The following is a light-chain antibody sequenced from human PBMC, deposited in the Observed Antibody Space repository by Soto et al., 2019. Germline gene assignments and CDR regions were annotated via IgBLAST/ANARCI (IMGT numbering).Light chain of an antibody. CDR1: QSVSSR. V-gene: IGKV3-11*01. Sequence: EIVLTQSPATLSLSPGERATLSCRASQSVSSRLVWYQQKPGQAPRLLIYDASNRATGIPARCSGSGSGTDFTLTISSLEPEDFAVYYCQQRNTWPLFTFGPGTKVDVK. CDR3: QQRNTWPLFT. CDR2: DAS. J-gene: IGKJ3*01.